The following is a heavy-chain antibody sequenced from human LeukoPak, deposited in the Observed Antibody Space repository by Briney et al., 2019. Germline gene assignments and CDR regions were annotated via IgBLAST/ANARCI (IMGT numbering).Heavy chain of an antibody. Sequence: GGSLRLSCAVSGFTFISYGMQWVREAPGKGLAWVSRINTDGSGTAYADSVKGRFTISRDNAKNTLYLQMNSLRAEDTALYYCARELPREVTLDYWGQGTLVTVSS. CDR1: GFTFISYG. V-gene: IGHV3-74*01. CDR3: ARELPREVTLDY. D-gene: IGHD2-21*02. J-gene: IGHJ4*01. CDR2: INTDGSGT.